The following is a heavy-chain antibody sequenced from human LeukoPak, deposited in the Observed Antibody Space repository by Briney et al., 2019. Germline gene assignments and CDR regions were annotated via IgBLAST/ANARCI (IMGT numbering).Heavy chain of an antibody. V-gene: IGHV3-7*04. CDR3: ARYRGLGGRYSFDY. CDR2: IKEDGSEK. CDR1: GFTVSNHW. D-gene: IGHD2-15*01. J-gene: IGHJ4*02. Sequence: PGGSLRLSCAVSGFTVSNHWMGWVRQAPGKGLDGLANIKEDGSEKYYGDSVKGRFTISRDNAKNSLNMQMNSQRAEDTAVYYCARYRGLGGRYSFDYWGQGTLVTVSS.